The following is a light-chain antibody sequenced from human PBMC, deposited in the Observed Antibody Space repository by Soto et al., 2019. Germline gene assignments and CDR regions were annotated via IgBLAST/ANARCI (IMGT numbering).Light chain of an antibody. CDR2: EVS. J-gene: IGLJ3*02. CDR3: CSYAGSNWV. Sequence: QSVLTQPASVSGSPGQSIAISCTGTSRDVGSYNFVSWYQQHPGKNPKLMISEVSERPSGVSTRFSGSKSGNTASLTISGLQAEDEADYYCCSYAGSNWVFGGGTKLTVL. V-gene: IGLV2-23*02. CDR1: SRDVGSYNF.